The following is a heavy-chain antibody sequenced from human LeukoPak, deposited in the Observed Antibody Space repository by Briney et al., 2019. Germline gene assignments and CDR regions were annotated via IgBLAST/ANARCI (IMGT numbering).Heavy chain of an antibody. CDR3: AKDPYRVVFATGNYLDP. CDR2: ISSDETNI. D-gene: IGHD2-15*01. V-gene: IGHV3-30*18. J-gene: IGHJ5*02. Sequence: GGSLRLSCAASGFTFSNYGMHWVRQAPGKGLEWVAVISSDETNIRYGDTVRGRFTVSRDNAKNTVYLQMNSLGADDTAVYYCAKDPYRVVFATGNYLDPWGQGTLVTVSS. CDR1: GFTFSNYG.